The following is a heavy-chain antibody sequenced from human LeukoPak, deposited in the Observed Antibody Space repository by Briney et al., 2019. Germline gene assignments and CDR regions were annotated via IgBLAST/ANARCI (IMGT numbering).Heavy chain of an antibody. Sequence: GGSLRLSCAASGFTFSDHYMDWVRQAPGKGQEWVGRTRNKANSYTTEYAASVKGRFTISRDDSKNSLYLQVNSLKTEDTAVYYCARVAYCGGDCYPFGAFDIWGQGTMVTVSS. J-gene: IGHJ3*02. D-gene: IGHD2-21*02. CDR2: TRNKANSYTT. CDR1: GFTFSDHY. V-gene: IGHV3-72*01. CDR3: ARVAYCGGDCYPFGAFDI.